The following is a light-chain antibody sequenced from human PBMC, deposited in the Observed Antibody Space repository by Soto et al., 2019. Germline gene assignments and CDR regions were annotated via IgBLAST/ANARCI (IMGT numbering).Light chain of an antibody. CDR2: KIF. Sequence: VVLTHSPLSLPVSPLHTAYISCISSQILVHRDGNTYFSWYHQRPGQSQRSLIEKIFDRDSGVPDRFSGSGSGTDFRLKISRVEAEDVGTYYCMQYTHWPHTGGQGTQGDIK. CDR1: QILVHRDGNTY. J-gene: IGKJ2*01. V-gene: IGKV2-30*02. CDR3: MQYTHWPHT.